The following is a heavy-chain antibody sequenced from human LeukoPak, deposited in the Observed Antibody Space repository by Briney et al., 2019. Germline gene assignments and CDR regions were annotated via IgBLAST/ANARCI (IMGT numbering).Heavy chain of an antibody. Sequence: PGGSLRLSCAASGFTFSSYAMSWVRQAPGKGLEWVSAISGSSGSSYYADSVKGRFTISRDNSKNTLYLQMSSLRAEDTAVYYCAKGKTYLDAFDIWGQGTTVTVSS. CDR2: ISGSSGSS. CDR3: AKGKTYLDAFDI. CDR1: GFTFSSYA. D-gene: IGHD3-10*01. V-gene: IGHV3-23*01. J-gene: IGHJ3*02.